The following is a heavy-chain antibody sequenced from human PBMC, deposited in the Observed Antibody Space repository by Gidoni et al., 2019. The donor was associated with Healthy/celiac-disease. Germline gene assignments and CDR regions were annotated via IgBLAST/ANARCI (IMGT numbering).Heavy chain of an antibody. V-gene: IGHV3-48*02. CDR1: GFTFSSYS. Sequence: EVQLVESGGGLVQPGGSLRLSCAASGFTFSSYSMNWVRQAPGKGLEWVSYISSSTSTIYYADSVKGRFTVSRDNAKNSLYLQMNNLRDEDTAVYYCARGHLYGDYPNDGYWGQGTLVTVSS. CDR3: ARGHLYGDYPNDGY. D-gene: IGHD4-17*01. J-gene: IGHJ4*02. CDR2: ISSSTSTI.